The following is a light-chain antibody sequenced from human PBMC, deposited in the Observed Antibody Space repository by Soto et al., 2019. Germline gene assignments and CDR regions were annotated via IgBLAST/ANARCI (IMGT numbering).Light chain of an antibody. V-gene: IGKV3-11*01. CDR2: DAS. J-gene: IGKJ3*01. Sequence: EIVLTQSPATLSLSPGERATLSCRASQSVSSYLAWYQQKPGQAPRLLIYDASNRATGIPARFSGSGSGKDFTLTISSLEPEDFAVYYCQQRSNWPPVFGPGTKVDIK. CDR1: QSVSSY. CDR3: QQRSNWPPV.